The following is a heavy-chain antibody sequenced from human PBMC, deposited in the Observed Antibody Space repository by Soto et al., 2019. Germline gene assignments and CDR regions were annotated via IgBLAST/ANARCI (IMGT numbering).Heavy chain of an antibody. J-gene: IGHJ4*02. CDR1: GFTFSSYA. Sequence: PGGSLRLSCAASGFTFSSYAMSWVRQAPGKGLEWVSAISGSGGSTYYADSVKGRFTISRDNSKNTLYLQMNSLRAEDTAVYYCAKDLTYYYDSSGYFHSPDFDYWGQGTLVTVSS. V-gene: IGHV3-23*01. CDR3: AKDLTYYYDSSGYFHSPDFDY. CDR2: ISGSGGST. D-gene: IGHD3-22*01.